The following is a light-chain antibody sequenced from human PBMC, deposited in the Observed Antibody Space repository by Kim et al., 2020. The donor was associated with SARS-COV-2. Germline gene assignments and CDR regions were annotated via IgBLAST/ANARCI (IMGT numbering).Light chain of an antibody. V-gene: IGKV1-6*01. CDR1: QGIRND. CDR3: LQDYNYPLT. CDR2: AAS. J-gene: IGKJ4*01. Sequence: LPITQSPSSLSASVGDRVTITCRASQGIRNDLGWYQQKPGKAPKLLIYAASSLQSGVPSRFSGSGSGTDFTLTISSLQPEDFATYYCLQDYNYPLTFGGGTKVDIK.